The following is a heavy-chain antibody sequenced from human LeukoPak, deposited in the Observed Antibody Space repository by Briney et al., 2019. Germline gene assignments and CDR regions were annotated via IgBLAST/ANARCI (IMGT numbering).Heavy chain of an antibody. CDR1: GFTFSSYG. J-gene: IGHJ5*02. CDR2: IWYDGSNK. D-gene: IGHD5-24*01. Sequence: GGSLRLSCAASGFTFSSYGMHWVRQAPGKGLEWVAVIWYDGSNKYYADSVKGRFTISRDNSKNTLYLQMNSLRAEDTAVYYCARQLPKYIKRWLQQYNWFDPWGQGTLVTVSS. CDR3: ARQLPKYIKRWLQQYNWFDP. V-gene: IGHV3-33*01.